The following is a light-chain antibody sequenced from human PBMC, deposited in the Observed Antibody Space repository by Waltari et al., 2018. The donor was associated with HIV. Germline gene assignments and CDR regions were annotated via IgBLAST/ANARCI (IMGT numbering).Light chain of an antibody. V-gene: IGKV1-39*01. CDR2: AAS. CDR1: QSINTY. CDR3: QQNYKTPRT. Sequence: DIQMTQSPSSLSASVGDRVIIACRASQSINTYLNWYQQKPGKAPELLISAASTSQSGVPSRFRGSGSGTDFTRTISNLQPEDLATYFCQQNYKTPRTFGQGTKLAI. J-gene: IGKJ2*02.